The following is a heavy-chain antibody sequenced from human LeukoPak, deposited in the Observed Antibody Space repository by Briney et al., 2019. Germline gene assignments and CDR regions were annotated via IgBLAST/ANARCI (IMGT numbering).Heavy chain of an antibody. V-gene: IGHV4-39*07. CDR1: GGSISSSSYY. CDR3: ARDFRGGYDFWSGYYTPYYFDY. J-gene: IGHJ4*02. D-gene: IGHD3-3*01. CDR2: IYHSGST. Sequence: SETLSLTCTVSGGSISSSSYYWGWIRQPPGKGLEWIASIYHSGSTHYSPSLKSRVTISRDTSKNQFSLNLNYVSATDTAVYFCARDFRGGYDFWSGYYTPYYFDYWGQGTLVTVSP.